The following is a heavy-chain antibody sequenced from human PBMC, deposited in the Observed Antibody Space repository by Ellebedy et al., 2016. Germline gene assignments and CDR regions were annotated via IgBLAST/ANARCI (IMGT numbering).Heavy chain of an antibody. D-gene: IGHD4-17*01. J-gene: IGHJ4*02. Sequence: GGSLRLSXAASGFTFSSYSMNWVRQAPGKGLEWVSSISSSSSTIYYADSVKGRFTISRDNAKNSLYLQMNSLRAEDTAVYYCARGHPYGDYDYWGQGTLVTVSS. CDR1: GFTFSSYS. CDR3: ARGHPYGDYDY. CDR2: ISSSSSTI. V-gene: IGHV3-48*04.